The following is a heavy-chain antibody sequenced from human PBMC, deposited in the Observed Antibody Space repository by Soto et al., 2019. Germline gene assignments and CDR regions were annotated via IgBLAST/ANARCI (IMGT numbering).Heavy chain of an antibody. J-gene: IGHJ6*03. V-gene: IGHV3-53*04. CDR3: ARVHYGDYVDYYYYMDV. CDR1: GFTVSSNY. CDR2: IYSGGST. Sequence: GGSLRLSCAASGFTVSSNYMSWVRQAPGKGLEWVSVIYSGGSTYYADSVKGRFTISRHNSKNTLYLQMNSLRAEDTAVYYCARVHYGDYVDYYYYMDVWDKGTTVTVSS. D-gene: IGHD4-17*01.